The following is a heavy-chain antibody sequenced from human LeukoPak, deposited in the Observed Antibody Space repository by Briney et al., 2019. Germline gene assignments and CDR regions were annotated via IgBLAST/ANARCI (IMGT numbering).Heavy chain of an antibody. J-gene: IGHJ3*02. Sequence: GGSLRLSCAASGFTFSSYSMNWVRQAPGKGLEWSSSFIVGSSYISYADSVKGRFTISRDNAKISLYLQMNSLRAEDTAVYYCARDPELRYFDWDDAFDIWGQGTMVTVSS. D-gene: IGHD3-9*01. CDR3: ARDPELRYFDWDDAFDI. CDR2: FIVGSSYI. V-gene: IGHV3-21*01. CDR1: GFTFSSYS.